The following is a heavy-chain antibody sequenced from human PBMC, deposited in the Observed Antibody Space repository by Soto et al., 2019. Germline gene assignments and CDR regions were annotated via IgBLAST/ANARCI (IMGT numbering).Heavy chain of an antibody. CDR1: GYTFTSYD. CDR2: MNPNSGNT. J-gene: IGHJ6*03. D-gene: IGHD3-3*01. V-gene: IGHV1-8*01. CDR3: ARVSRITIFGVVIISSYYYYYMDV. Sequence: QVQLVQSGAEVKKPGASVKVSCKASGYTFTSYDINWVRQATGQGLEWMGWMNPNSGNTGYAQKLQGRVTMTRNTSISTAYMELSSLRSEDTAVYYCARVSRITIFGVVIISSYYYYYMDVWGKGTTVTVSS.